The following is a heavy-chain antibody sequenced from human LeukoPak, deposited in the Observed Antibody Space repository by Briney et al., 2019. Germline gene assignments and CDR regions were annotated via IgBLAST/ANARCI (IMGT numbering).Heavy chain of an antibody. CDR3: ARRPPTYDFWSGYTYFDY. D-gene: IGHD3-3*01. V-gene: IGHV1-2*02. CDR1: GYTFTGYY. Sequence: ASVKVSCKASGYTFTGYYMHWVRQAPGQGLEWMGWINPNSGGTNYAQKLQGRVTMTTDTSTSTAYMELRSLRSDDTAVYYCARRPPTYDFWSGYTYFDYWGQGTLVTVSS. CDR2: INPNSGGT. J-gene: IGHJ4*02.